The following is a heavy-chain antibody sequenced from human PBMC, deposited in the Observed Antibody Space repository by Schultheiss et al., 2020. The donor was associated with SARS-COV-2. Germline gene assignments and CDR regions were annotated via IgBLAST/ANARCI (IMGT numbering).Heavy chain of an antibody. Sequence: ASVKVSCKASGYTFTSYGISWVRQAPGQGLEWMGWINPNSGGTNYAQKFQGRVTMTRDTSISTAYMELSRLRSDDTAVYYCATPYDSSGYYSYYFDYWGQGTLVTVSS. CDR2: INPNSGGT. D-gene: IGHD3-22*01. V-gene: IGHV1-2*02. CDR1: GYTFTSYG. CDR3: ATPYDSSGYYSYYFDY. J-gene: IGHJ4*02.